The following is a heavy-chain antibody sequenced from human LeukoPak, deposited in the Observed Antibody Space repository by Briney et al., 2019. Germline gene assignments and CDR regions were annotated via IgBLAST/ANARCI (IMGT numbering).Heavy chain of an antibody. CDR3: ARGDKRTKYNWFDP. V-gene: IGHV3-21*01. CDR2: ISSSSSYI. J-gene: IGHJ5*02. CDR1: GFTFSSYS. D-gene: IGHD2-21*02. Sequence: GGSLRLSCAASGFTFSSYSMNWVRQAPGKGLEWVSSISSSSSYIYYADSVKGRFTISKDNAKNSLYLQMNSLRAEDTAVYYCARGDKRTKYNWFDPWGQGTLVTVSS.